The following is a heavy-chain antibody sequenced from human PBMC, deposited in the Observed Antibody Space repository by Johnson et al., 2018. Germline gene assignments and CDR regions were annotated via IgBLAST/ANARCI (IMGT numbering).Heavy chain of an antibody. J-gene: IGHJ6*02. D-gene: IGHD1-26*01. CDR3: ARDRIKWELGNYYFYGMNV. V-gene: IGHV1-69*12. CDR2: IIPIFGTT. CDR1: GGTFSSYA. Sequence: QVQLVQSGAEVKKPGSSVKVSCKASGGTFSSYAISWVRLAPGQGLEWMGGIIPIFGTTNYAQKFQGRVTIIADESTSTAYMELSSVRSDDTAVYYCARDRIKWELGNYYFYGMNVWGQGTTVTVSS.